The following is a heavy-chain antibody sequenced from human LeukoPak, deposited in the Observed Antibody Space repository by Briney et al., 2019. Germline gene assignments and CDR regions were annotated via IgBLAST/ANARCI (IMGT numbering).Heavy chain of an antibody. CDR2: IYYSGST. CDR1: GGSISSGGYY. J-gene: IGHJ2*01. CDR3: ARVPSYALYSSGWYTWYFDL. V-gene: IGHV4-31*03. D-gene: IGHD6-19*01. Sequence: PSETLSLTCTVSGGSISSGGYYWSWIRQHPGKGLEWIGYIYYSGSTYYNPSLKSRVTISVDTSKNQFSLKLSSVTAADTAVYYCARVPSYALYSSGWYTWYFDLWGRSTLVTVSS.